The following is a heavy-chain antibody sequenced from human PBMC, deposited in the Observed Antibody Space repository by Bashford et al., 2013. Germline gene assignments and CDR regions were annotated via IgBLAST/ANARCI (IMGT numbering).Heavy chain of an antibody. CDR1: GFTFSTYG. CDR2: AWSDETNK. Sequence: GSLRLSCAASGFTFSTYGMHWVRQAPGKGLEWVAVAWSDETNKYYADSVKGRFTISRDNSKNTLYLQMNSLRDDDTAVYYCARDFEAGPGDVFDIWGQGTMVTVSS. V-gene: IGHV3-33*01. J-gene: IGHJ3*02. D-gene: IGHD3-9*01. CDR3: ARDFEAGPGDVFDI.